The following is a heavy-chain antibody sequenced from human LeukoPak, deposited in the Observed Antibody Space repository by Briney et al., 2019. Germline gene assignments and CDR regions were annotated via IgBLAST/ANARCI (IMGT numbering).Heavy chain of an antibody. J-gene: IGHJ3*02. D-gene: IGHD2-2*01. CDR1: GYSISSGYY. CDR2: IYYSGST. V-gene: IGHV4-38-2*01. CDR3: ARYRRDDAFDI. Sequence: SETLSLTCAVSGYSISSGYYWGWIRQPPGKGLEWIGSIYYSGSTYYNPSLKSRVTISVDTSKNQFSLKLSSVTAADTAVYYCARYRRDDAFDIWGQGTMVTVSS.